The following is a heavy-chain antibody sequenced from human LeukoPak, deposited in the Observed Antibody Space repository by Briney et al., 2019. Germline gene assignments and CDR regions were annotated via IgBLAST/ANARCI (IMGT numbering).Heavy chain of an antibody. Sequence: TGGSLRLSCAASGFTFSSYAMSLVRQAPGKGLEWVSAISGSGGSTYYADSVKGRFTISRDNYKNTLYLPMNSLRAEDTAVYYCAKGTTRRITIFGVVRGGPNFDYWGQGTLVTVSS. CDR1: GFTFSSYA. V-gene: IGHV3-23*01. CDR3: AKGTTRRITIFGVVRGGPNFDY. J-gene: IGHJ4*02. CDR2: ISGSGGST. D-gene: IGHD3-3*01.